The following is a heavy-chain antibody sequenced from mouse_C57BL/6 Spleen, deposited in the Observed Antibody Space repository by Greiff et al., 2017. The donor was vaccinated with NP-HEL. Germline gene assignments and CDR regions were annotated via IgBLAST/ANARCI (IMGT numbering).Heavy chain of an antibody. J-gene: IGHJ3*01. Sequence: QVQLKESGPGLVQPSQSLSITCTVSGFSLTSYGVHWVRQSPGKGLEWLGVIWSGGSTDYNAAFISRLSISKDKSKSQVFFKMNSLQADDTAIYYCARGDYGSSFAYWGQGTLVTVSA. D-gene: IGHD1-1*01. CDR1: GFSLTSYG. CDR2: IWSGGST. CDR3: ARGDYGSSFAY. V-gene: IGHV2-2*01.